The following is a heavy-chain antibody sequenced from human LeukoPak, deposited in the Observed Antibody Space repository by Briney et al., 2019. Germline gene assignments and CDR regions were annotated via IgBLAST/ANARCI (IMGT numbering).Heavy chain of an antibody. J-gene: IGHJ1*01. D-gene: IGHD3-3*01. CDR1: GFTFSDYY. CDR3: ASFSYDFWSGYHEYFQH. CDR2: ISSSGSTI. V-gene: IGHV3-11*04. Sequence: AGGSLRLSCAASGFTFSDYYMSWIRQAPGKGLEWVSYISSSGSTIYYADSVKGRFTISRDNAKNSLYLQMNSLRAEDTAVYYCASFSYDFWSGYHEYFQHWGQGTLVTVSS.